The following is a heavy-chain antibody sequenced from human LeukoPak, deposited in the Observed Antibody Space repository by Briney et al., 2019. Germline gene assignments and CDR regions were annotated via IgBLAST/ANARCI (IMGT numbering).Heavy chain of an antibody. CDR2: IKEDGSEK. V-gene: IGHV3-7*01. J-gene: IGHJ4*02. CDR1: GFTFSSYW. CDR3: ATARGSYSFDY. D-gene: IGHD1-26*01. Sequence: GGSLRLSCAASGFTFSSYWMSWVRQAPGKGLEWVANIKEDGSEKYYVDSVKGRLTISRDNAKNSLFLQMNSLRVEDTAVYYCATARGSYSFDYWGQGTLVTVSS.